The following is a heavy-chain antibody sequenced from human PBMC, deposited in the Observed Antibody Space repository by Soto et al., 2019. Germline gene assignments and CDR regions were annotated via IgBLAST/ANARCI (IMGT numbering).Heavy chain of an antibody. V-gene: IGHV3-30-3*01. CDR2: ISDDGSIK. CDR3: ARAIETAMDPCDY. Sequence: GGSLKLSCAASGFSFTTYAMHWVRQAPGKGLEWVAVISDDGSIKYYADSVKGRFTISRDNSKNTFYLQMNSLRGDDTALYYCARAIETAMDPCDYWGQGALVTVSS. CDR1: GFSFTTYA. J-gene: IGHJ4*02. D-gene: IGHD5-18*01.